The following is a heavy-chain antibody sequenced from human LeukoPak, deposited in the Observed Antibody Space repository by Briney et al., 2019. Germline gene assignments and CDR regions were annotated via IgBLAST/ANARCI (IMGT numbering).Heavy chain of an antibody. J-gene: IGHJ4*02. CDR1: GGSFSGYY. CDR3: ARGQRGYGYGYQKALYY. CDR2: INHSGST. Sequence: SETLSLTCAVYGGSFSGYYWSWIRQPPGKGLEWIGEINHSGSTNYNPSLKSRVTISVDTSKNQFSLKLSSVTAADTAVYYCARGQRGYGYGYQKALYYWGQGALVTVSS. D-gene: IGHD5-18*01. V-gene: IGHV4-34*01.